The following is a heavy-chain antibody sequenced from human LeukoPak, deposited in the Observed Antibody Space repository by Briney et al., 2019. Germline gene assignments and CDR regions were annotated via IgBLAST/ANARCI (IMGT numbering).Heavy chain of an antibody. CDR3: VKDPDPRYCSSTSCSPI. CDR2: IAGGGSST. CDR1: GFTFSSYS. Sequence: GGSLRLSCAASGFTFSSYSMSWVRQAPGKGLEWVSVIAGGGSSTYYADSVKGRFTISRDNSKNTLYLQMNSLRVKDTAVYYCVKDPDPRYCSSTSCSPIWGQGTMVTVSS. D-gene: IGHD2-2*01. J-gene: IGHJ3*02. V-gene: IGHV3-23*01.